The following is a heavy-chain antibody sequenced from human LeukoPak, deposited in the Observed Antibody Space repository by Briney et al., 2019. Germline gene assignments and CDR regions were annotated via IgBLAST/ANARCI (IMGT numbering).Heavy chain of an antibody. CDR3: ARLPGDYFYLAYMDV. V-gene: IGHV5-51*01. D-gene: IGHD4-17*01. J-gene: IGHJ6*03. CDR1: GYSFSNYW. Sequence: GESLQISCKGSGYSFSNYWIGWVRQMPGKGLEWMGIIYPGDSDTRYSPSFQGQVTISADKSISTAYLQWSSLKASDTAMYYCARLPGDYFYLAYMDVWGKGTTVTVSS. CDR2: IYPGDSDT.